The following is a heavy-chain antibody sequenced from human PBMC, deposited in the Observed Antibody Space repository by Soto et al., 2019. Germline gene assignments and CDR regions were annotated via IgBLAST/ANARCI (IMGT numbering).Heavy chain of an antibody. Sequence: GGSLRLSCAACGFTFSSYSMNWVRQAPGKGLEWVSYISSSSSTIYYADSVKGRFTISRDNAKNSLYLQMNSLRDEDTAVYYCARGSDFSNGMDVWGQGTTVTVSS. CDR3: ARGSDFSNGMDV. D-gene: IGHD3-3*01. CDR2: ISSSSSTI. J-gene: IGHJ6*02. V-gene: IGHV3-48*02. CDR1: GFTFSSYS.